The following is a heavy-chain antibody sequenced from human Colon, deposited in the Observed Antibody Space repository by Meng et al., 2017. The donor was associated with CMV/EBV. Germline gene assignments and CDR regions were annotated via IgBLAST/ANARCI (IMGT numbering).Heavy chain of an antibody. CDR1: GFAFSSYW. CDR3: VRDRGGPFCTHH. Sequence: CSASGFAFSSYWMHWVRQLPGKGLLWVSRINGDGSSISYADSVKGRVTTSRDNTKNTLYLEMNSLGVDDSGIYYCVRDRGGPFCTHHWGQGTLVTVSS. CDR2: INGDGSSI. J-gene: IGHJ5*02. D-gene: IGHD3-10*01. V-gene: IGHV3-74*01.